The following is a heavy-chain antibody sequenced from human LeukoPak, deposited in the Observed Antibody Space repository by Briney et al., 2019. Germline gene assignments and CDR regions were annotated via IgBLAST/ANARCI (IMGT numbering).Heavy chain of an antibody. J-gene: IGHJ5*02. D-gene: IGHD6-19*01. CDR1: GYTFTSYD. Sequence: ASVKVSCKASGYTFTSYDINWVRQATGQGLEWMGWMNPKSGNTDYAQKFQGRVTMTRNTSISTAYMELSSPRSEDTAVYYCTKGRHSSGWPNWFDPWGQGTLVTVSS. V-gene: IGHV1-8*01. CDR3: TKGRHSSGWPNWFDP. CDR2: MNPKSGNT.